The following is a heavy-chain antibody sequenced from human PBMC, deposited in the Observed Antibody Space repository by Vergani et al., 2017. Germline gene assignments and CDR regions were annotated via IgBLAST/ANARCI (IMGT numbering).Heavy chain of an antibody. Sequence: EVQLLESGGGLVQPGGSLRLSCAASGFPFSSSAMSWVRQAPGKGLEWVSAISGSGGSTYYADSVKGRFTISRDNSKNTLYLQMNSLRAEDTAVYYCAKSLLGAVTVTRFDYWGQGTLVTVSS. D-gene: IGHD6-13*01. V-gene: IGHV3-23*01. J-gene: IGHJ4*02. CDR1: GFPFSSSA. CDR3: AKSLLGAVTVTRFDY. CDR2: ISGSGGST.